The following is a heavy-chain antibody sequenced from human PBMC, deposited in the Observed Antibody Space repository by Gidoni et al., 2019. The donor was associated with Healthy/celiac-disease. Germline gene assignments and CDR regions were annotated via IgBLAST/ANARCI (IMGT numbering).Heavy chain of an antibody. CDR3: ARDFTGIAPGGYFDY. CDR1: GFTFSSYA. J-gene: IGHJ4*02. D-gene: IGHD6-13*01. Sequence: PASGFTFSSYAMHWVRQAPGKGLEWVAVISYDGSNKYDADSVKGRFTISRDNSKNTLYLQMNSLRAEDTAVYYCARDFTGIAPGGYFDYWGQGTLVTVSS. V-gene: IGHV3-30-3*01. CDR2: ISYDGSNK.